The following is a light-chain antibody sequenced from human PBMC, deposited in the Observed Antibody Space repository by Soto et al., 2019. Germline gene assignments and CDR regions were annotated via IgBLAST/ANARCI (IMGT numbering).Light chain of an antibody. CDR3: QQYNNWWT. Sequence: VLTQAPATLSLSPGERATLSCRASQSVSSYLAWYQQKPGRAPMLLIYDASTRATGIPARFSGSGSGTEFTLTISRLQSEDFAVYYCQQYNNWWTFGQGTKV. V-gene: IGKV3-15*01. CDR2: DAS. J-gene: IGKJ1*01. CDR1: QSVSSY.